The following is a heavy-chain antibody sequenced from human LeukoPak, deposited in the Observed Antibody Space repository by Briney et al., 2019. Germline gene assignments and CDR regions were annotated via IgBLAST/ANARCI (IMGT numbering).Heavy chain of an antibody. Sequence: GGSLRLSCAASGSTFSSYAMSWFRQAPGKGLEWVSAISGSGDGTYYADSVRGRFTISRDNSKNTLYLQMNSLRAEDTAVYYCAKGIPYTGYVGDCWGQGTLVSVSS. D-gene: IGHD5-12*01. V-gene: IGHV3-23*01. J-gene: IGHJ4*02. CDR1: GSTFSSYA. CDR3: AKGIPYTGYVGDC. CDR2: ISGSGDGT.